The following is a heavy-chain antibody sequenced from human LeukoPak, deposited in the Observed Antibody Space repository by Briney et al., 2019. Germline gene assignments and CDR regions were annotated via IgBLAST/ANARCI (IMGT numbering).Heavy chain of an antibody. D-gene: IGHD1-26*01. Sequence: SGGSLRLSCAASGFTFSSYAMHWVRQAPGKGLEWVANIKQDGSEKYYVDSVKGRFTISRDNAKSPLYLQMNSLRAEDTAVYYCARDKVVGATNFDYWGQGTPVTVSS. CDR1: GFTFSSYA. CDR3: ARDKVVGATNFDY. CDR2: IKQDGSEK. V-gene: IGHV3-7*03. J-gene: IGHJ4*02.